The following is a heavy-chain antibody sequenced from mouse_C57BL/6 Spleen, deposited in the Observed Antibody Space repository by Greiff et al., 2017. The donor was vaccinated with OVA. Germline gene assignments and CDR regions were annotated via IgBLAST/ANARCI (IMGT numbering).Heavy chain of an antibody. D-gene: IGHD1-1*01. V-gene: IGHV5-9-1*02. CDR3: TSYYGSSYFDY. Sequence: EVKLQESGEGLVKPGGSLKLSCAASGFTFSSYAMSWVRQTPEKRLEWVAYISSGGDYIYYADTVKGRFTISRDNARNTLYLQMSSLKSEDTAMYYCTSYYGSSYFDYWGQGTTLTVSS. CDR2: ISSGGDYI. J-gene: IGHJ2*01. CDR1: GFTFSSYA.